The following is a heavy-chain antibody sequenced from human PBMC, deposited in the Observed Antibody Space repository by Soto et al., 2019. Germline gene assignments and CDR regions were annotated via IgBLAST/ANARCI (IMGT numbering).Heavy chain of an antibody. V-gene: IGHV3-21*01. J-gene: IGHJ5*01. CDR2: ISTTSSYI. Sequence: EVQLVESGGGLFKPGGSLRLSCAASGFTFSDYSMNWVRQAPGKGLEWVSSISTTSSYIYYADSVKGRFTISRDNAKNSLDMQMNSLRAEDTAVYYCARGLTQQQVVQWDSWGQGPLVTVSS. CDR3: ARGLTQQQVVQWDS. CDR1: GFTFSDYS. D-gene: IGHD1-1*01.